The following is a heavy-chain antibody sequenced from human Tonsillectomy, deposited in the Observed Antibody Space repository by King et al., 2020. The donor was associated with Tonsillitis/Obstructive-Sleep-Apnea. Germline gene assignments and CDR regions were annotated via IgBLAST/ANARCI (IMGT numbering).Heavy chain of an antibody. Sequence: VQLQQWGAGLLKPSETLSLTCAVYGGSFSGYYWSWIRQPTGKGPEWIGEINHSGSTNYNPSLKSRVTISVDTSKNQFSLKLRSVTAAATAVYYCARGQIVVVVAATQKESWNGFDPWGQGTLVTVSS. J-gene: IGHJ5*02. D-gene: IGHD2-15*01. CDR1: GGSFSGYY. CDR3: ARGQIVVVVAATQKESWNGFDP. CDR2: INHSGST. V-gene: IGHV4-34*01.